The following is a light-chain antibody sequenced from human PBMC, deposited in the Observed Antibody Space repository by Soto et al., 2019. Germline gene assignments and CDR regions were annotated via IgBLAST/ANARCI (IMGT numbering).Light chain of an antibody. CDR2: GAS. CDR3: QQYGGSAPWT. Sequence: EIVLTQPPGPLSVSPGDRVTLSCRASQTVNNNYLAWYQQKPCQAPRLLIYGASTPATGTPARFSGSGSGTHFTLTVSRLEPEDFAVYYCQQYGGSAPWTFGPGTKVDMK. V-gene: IGKV3-20*01. CDR1: QTVNNNY. J-gene: IGKJ1*01.